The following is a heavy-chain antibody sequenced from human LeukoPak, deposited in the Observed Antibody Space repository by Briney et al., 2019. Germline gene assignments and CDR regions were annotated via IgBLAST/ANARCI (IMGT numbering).Heavy chain of an antibody. CDR2: ISYDGSNK. CDR3: AKGGSGYPFDY. CDR1: GFTFGSYG. Sequence: PGGSLRLSCAASGFTFGSYGMHWVRQAPGKGLEWVAVISYDGSNKYYADSVKGRFTISRDNSKNTLYLQMNSLRAEDTAVYYCAKGGSGYPFDYWGQGTLVTVSS. D-gene: IGHD3-22*01. J-gene: IGHJ4*02. V-gene: IGHV3-30*18.